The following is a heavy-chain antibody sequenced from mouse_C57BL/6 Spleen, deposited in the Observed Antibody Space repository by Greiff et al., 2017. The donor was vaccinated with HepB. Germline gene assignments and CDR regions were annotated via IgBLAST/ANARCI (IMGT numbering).Heavy chain of an antibody. CDR3: WDWDGGSFDY. Sequence: QVQLQQSGAELVRPGASVTLSCKASGYTFTDYEMHWVKQTPVHGLEWIGAIDPETGGTAYNQKFKGKAILTADKSSSTAYMELRSLTSEDSAVYYCWDWDGGSFDYWGQGTTLTVSS. J-gene: IGHJ2*01. V-gene: IGHV1-15*01. CDR1: GYTFTDYE. D-gene: IGHD4-1*01. CDR2: IDPETGGT.